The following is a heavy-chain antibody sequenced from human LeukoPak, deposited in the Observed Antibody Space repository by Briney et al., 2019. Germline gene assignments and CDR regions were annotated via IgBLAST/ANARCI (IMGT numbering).Heavy chain of an antibody. CDR3: ARDPVYYDFWSGYLPYYYYYGMDV. Sequence: PGRSLRLSCAASGFTFSSYGMHWVRQAPGKGLEWVVVIWYDGSNKYYADSVKGRFTISRDNSKNTLYLQMNSLRAEDTAVYYCARDPVYYDFWSGYLPYYYYYGMDVWGQGTTVTVSS. CDR2: IWYDGSNK. D-gene: IGHD3-3*01. CDR1: GFTFSSYG. V-gene: IGHV3-33*01. J-gene: IGHJ6*02.